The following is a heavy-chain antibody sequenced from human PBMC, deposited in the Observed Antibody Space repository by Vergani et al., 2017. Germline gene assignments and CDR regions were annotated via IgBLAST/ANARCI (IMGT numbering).Heavy chain of an antibody. CDR2: ISYDGSNK. Sequence: QVQLVESGGGVVQPGRSLRLSCAASGFTFSSYGMHWVRQAPGKGLEWVAVISYDGSNKYYADSVKGRFTITRDNSKNTLYLQMNRLRAEDTAVYYCGIAAAGTYYYYYMDVWGKGTTVTVSS. CDR3: GIAAAGTYYYYYMDV. CDR1: GFTFSSYG. D-gene: IGHD6-13*01. V-gene: IGHV3-30*03. J-gene: IGHJ6*03.